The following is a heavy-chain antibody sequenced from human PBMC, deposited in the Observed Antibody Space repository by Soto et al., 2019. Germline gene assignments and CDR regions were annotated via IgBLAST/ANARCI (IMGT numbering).Heavy chain of an antibody. CDR3: ARDGTGAAALDN. Sequence: GGSLRLSCAASGFTFSNYWMYWVRQAPGKGLVWVSRIYYDGSSTTYADSVKGRFTISRDNAKNTLYLQMNSLKADDTAVYYCARDGTGAAALDNWGQGTMVIGSS. J-gene: IGHJ3*01. CDR1: GFTFSNYW. CDR2: IYYDGSST. V-gene: IGHV3-74*03. D-gene: IGHD6-25*01.